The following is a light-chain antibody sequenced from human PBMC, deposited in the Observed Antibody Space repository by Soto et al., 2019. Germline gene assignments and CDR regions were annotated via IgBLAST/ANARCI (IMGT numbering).Light chain of an antibody. Sequence: QSALTQPPSASGSPGQSVAVSCTGTSSDVGGYNFVSWYQQHPGKAPKLLIFEVNKRPSGVPDRFSGSKSGNTASLTVSGLQAEDEADYYCGTWDSSLSAVFGGGTKLTVL. V-gene: IGLV2-8*01. CDR3: GTWDSSLSAV. CDR1: SSDVGGYNF. CDR2: EVN. J-gene: IGLJ2*01.